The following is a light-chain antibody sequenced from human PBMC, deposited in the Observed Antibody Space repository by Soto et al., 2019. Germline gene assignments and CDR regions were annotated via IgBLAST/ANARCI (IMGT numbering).Light chain of an antibody. CDR3: QHYDDWQT. Sequence: DIVLTQSPATLSVSPGERATLSCKASQSVSRNLAWYKQKPGQAPRLLIYASSTRATGIPDRFSGSASGTEFTLTIRSLKSEDFAVDYCQHYDDWQTFGQGTKVDIK. V-gene: IGKV3-15*01. CDR1: QSVSRN. J-gene: IGKJ1*01. CDR2: ASS.